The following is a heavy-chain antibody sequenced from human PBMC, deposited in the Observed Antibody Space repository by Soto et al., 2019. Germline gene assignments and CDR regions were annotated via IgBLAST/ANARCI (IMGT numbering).Heavy chain of an antibody. CDR3: AKFRRLPRSAFEI. D-gene: IGHD4-17*01. CDR1: GFTFKSYT. Sequence: EVQLLESGGGLVQPGGSLRLSCVASGFTFKSYTMNWVRQAPGMGLEWVSVIGAGGTIYYADSVKGRCTISRDNSMNAVYLQMNSLRAEDTAVYFCAKFRRLPRSAFEIRGQGTMVTVSP. CDR2: IGAGGTI. V-gene: IGHV3-23*01. J-gene: IGHJ3*02.